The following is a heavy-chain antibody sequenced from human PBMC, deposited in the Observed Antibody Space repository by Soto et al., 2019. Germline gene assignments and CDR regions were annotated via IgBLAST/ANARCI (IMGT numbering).Heavy chain of an antibody. CDR1: GGTFSSYA. J-gene: IGHJ1*01. CDR3: ARDPIDYYDSSGYSDESAEYFQH. CDR2: ISAYNGNT. Sequence: ASVKVSCKASGGTFSSYAISWVRQAPGQGLEWMGWISAYNGNTNYAQKLQGRVTMTTDTSTSTAYMELRSLRSDDTAVYYCARDPIDYYDSSGYSDESAEYFQHWGQGTLVTVSS. V-gene: IGHV1-18*01. D-gene: IGHD3-22*01.